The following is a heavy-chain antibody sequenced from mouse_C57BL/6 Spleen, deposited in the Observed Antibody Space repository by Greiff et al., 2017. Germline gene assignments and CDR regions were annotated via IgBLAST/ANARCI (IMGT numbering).Heavy chain of an antibody. J-gene: IGHJ4*01. D-gene: IGHD5-1*01. CDR2: INPNNGGT. V-gene: IGHV1-26*01. CDR3: ARSNYAMDY. Sequence: EVQLQQSGPELVKPGASVKISCKASGYTSTDYYMNWVKQSHGKSLEWIGDINPNNGGTSYNQKFKGKATLTVDKSSSTAYMELRSLTSEDSAVYYCARSNYAMDYWGQGTSVTVSS. CDR1: GYTSTDYY.